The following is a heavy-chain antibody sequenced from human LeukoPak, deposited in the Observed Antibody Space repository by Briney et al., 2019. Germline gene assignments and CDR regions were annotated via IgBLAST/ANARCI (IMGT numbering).Heavy chain of an antibody. CDR1: GFTLSSYS. CDR2: ISSSSSYI. Sequence: EAGGSLRLSCAASGFTLSSYSMNWVRQAPGKGLEWVSSISSSSSYIYYADSEKGRFTISRDNAKNSLYLQMNSLRAEDTAVYYCARDCFPYYYGSGSFLGFDPWGQGTLVTVSS. J-gene: IGHJ5*02. D-gene: IGHD3-10*01. CDR3: ARDCFPYYYGSGSFLGFDP. V-gene: IGHV3-21*01.